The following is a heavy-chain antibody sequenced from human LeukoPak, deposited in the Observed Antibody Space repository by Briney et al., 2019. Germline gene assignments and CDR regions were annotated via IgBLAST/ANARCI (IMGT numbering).Heavy chain of an antibody. CDR1: GGSISSYY. J-gene: IGHJ4*02. CDR2: IYYSGST. V-gene: IGHV4-59*01. CDR3: ARRQQLVHGAYYFDY. D-gene: IGHD6-13*01. Sequence: PSETLSLTCTVSGGSISSYYWSWIRQPPGKGLEWIGYIYYSGSTNYNPSLESRVTISVDTSKNQFSLKLSSVTAADTAVYYCARRQQLVHGAYYFDYWGQGTLVTVSS.